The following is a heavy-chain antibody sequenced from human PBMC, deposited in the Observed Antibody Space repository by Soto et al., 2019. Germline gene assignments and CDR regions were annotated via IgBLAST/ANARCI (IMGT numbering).Heavy chain of an antibody. Sequence: QVQLQESGPGLVKPSETLSLTCTVSGGSVSSGSYSWSWMRPPPGKGLEWIGYIYSSGTTNYNPSRKSRVTISVDTAKNQVSLKLSSVTAADTAVYYCARGGGSYYIAYWGQGTLVTVSS. CDR3: ARGGGSYYIAY. CDR1: GGSVSSGSYS. J-gene: IGHJ4*02. V-gene: IGHV4-61*01. CDR2: IYSSGTT. D-gene: IGHD1-26*01.